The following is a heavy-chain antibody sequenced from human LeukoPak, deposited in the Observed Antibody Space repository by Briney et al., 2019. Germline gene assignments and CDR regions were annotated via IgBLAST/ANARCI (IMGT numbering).Heavy chain of an antibody. CDR2: ISHDGMNA. CDR3: AKDGAQYSSGPECDP. D-gene: IGHD6-19*01. CDR1: GLHFSGTA. J-gene: IGHJ5*02. V-gene: IGHV3-23*01. Sequence: GGSLRLSCAASGLHFSGTAMSWFRQAPGKGLEWVSAISHDGMNAYYADSVKGRFTISRDNSKKTVSLEMNSLTAADTGVYYCAKDGAQYSSGPECDPRGQGALVTVSP.